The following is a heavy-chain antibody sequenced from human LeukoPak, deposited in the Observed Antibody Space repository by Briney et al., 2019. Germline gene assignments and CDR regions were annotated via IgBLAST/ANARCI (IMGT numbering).Heavy chain of an antibody. CDR1: GGSISSGGYY. CDR2: IYYSGST. J-gene: IGHJ6*02. D-gene: IGHD3-22*01. Sequence: SQTLSLTCTVSGGSISSGGYYWSWIRQHPGKGLEWIGYIYYSGSTYYNPSLKSRVTISVDTSKNQFSLKLSSVTAADTAVYYCARGGWLFPTGIYHYYGMDVWGQGPRSPSP. CDR3: ARGGWLFPTGIYHYYGMDV. V-gene: IGHV4-31*03.